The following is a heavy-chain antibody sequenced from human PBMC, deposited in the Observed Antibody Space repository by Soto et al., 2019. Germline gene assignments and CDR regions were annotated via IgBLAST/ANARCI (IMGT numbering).Heavy chain of an antibody. CDR2: IWYDGSNK. J-gene: IGHJ4*02. D-gene: IGHD5-18*01. CDR3: ARDGGYSYGFDY. CDR1: GFTFSSYG. V-gene: IGHV3-33*01. Sequence: GGSLRLSCAASGFTFSSYGMHWVRQAPGKGLEWVAVIWYDGSNKYYADSVKGRFTISRDNSKNTLYLQMNSLRAEDTAVYYGARDGGYSYGFDYWGQGTLVTVSS.